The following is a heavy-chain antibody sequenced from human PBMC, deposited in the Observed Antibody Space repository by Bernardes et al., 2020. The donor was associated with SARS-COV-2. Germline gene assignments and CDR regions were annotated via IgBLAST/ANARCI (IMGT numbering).Heavy chain of an antibody. Sequence: SETLSLTCAVYGGSFSGYYWSWIRQPPGKGLEWIGEINHSGSTNYNPSLKSRVTISVDTSKNQFSLKLSSVTAADTAVYYCARSRGDVVVPAARRGRLDVWGKGTTVTVSS. V-gene: IGHV4-34*01. CDR1: GGSFSGYY. CDR3: ARSRGDVVVPAARRGRLDV. J-gene: IGHJ6*04. CDR2: INHSGST. D-gene: IGHD2-2*01.